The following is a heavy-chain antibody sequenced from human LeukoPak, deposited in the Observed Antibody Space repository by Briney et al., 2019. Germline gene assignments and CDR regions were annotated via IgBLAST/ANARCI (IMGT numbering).Heavy chain of an antibody. CDR1: GFTFSDYY. J-gene: IGHJ4*02. Sequence: PGGSLRLSCAASGFTFSDYYMSWVRQAPGKGLEWVSVIYSGGSTYYADSVKGRFTISRDNSKNTLYLQMNSLRAEDTAVYYCARVGRIAASFDYWGQGTLVTVSS. CDR2: IYSGGST. CDR3: ARVGRIAASFDY. D-gene: IGHD6-13*01. V-gene: IGHV3-66*02.